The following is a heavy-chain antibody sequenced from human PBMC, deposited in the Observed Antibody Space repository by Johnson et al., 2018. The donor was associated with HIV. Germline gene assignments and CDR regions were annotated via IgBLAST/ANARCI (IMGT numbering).Heavy chain of an antibody. V-gene: IGHV3-7*01. Sequence: VQLVESGGGLVQPGGSLRLSCAASGFTFSSYWMSWVRQAPGKGLEWVANIKQDGSEKYYVDSVNGRFTISRDNAKNTLYLQMNSLRAEDTAVYYCARGGKDHAFDIWGQGTMVTVSS. CDR1: GFTFSSYW. J-gene: IGHJ3*02. CDR2: IKQDGSEK. D-gene: IGHD3-16*01. CDR3: ARGGKDHAFDI.